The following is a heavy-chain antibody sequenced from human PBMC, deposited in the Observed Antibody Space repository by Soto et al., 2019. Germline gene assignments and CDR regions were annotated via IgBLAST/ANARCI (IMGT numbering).Heavy chain of an antibody. D-gene: IGHD6-6*01. Sequence: ASVKVSCKASGYTFTSYGISWVRQAPGQGLEWMGWISAYNGNTNYAQKLQGRVTMTTDTSTRTAYMERRSLRSDDTAVYYCARDIGDIAARLNYYYGMDVWGQGTTVTVSS. J-gene: IGHJ6*02. CDR3: ARDIGDIAARLNYYYGMDV. CDR1: GYTFTSYG. V-gene: IGHV1-18*01. CDR2: ISAYNGNT.